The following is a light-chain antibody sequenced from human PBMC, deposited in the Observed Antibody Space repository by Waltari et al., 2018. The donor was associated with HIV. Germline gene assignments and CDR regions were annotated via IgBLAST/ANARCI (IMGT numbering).Light chain of an antibody. CDR3: SSYTSSRSYV. V-gene: IGLV2-14*03. CDR2: AVS. Sequence: QSALTQPASVSGSPGQSITIPCTGTSSDVGGYTSVSWYQQHPGKAPKLMIYAVSNRPSGVSNRFSGSKSGNTASLTISGLQAEDEADYYCSSYTSSRSYVFGTGTRVTV. CDR1: SSDVGGYTS. J-gene: IGLJ1*01.